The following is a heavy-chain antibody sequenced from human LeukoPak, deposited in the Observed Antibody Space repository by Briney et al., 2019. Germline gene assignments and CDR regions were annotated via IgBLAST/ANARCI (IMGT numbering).Heavy chain of an antibody. CDR1: GFTFSTYS. CDR2: ISSNNRYI. Sequence: PGGSLRLSCAASGFTFSTYSMNWVRQAPGKGLEWVSSISSNNRYIYYADSVKGRFTVSRDNAKNTLYLQVNNLRAEDTAVYYCARGPNSNWSGLDFWGQGTLLTVSS. J-gene: IGHJ4*02. D-gene: IGHD6-6*01. CDR3: ARGPNSNWSGLDF. V-gene: IGHV3-21*01.